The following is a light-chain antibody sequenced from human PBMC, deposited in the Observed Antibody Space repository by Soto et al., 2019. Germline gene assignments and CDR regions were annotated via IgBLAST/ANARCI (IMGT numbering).Light chain of an antibody. V-gene: IGLV2-8*01. CDR3: SSYAGSNTWV. CDR2: EVN. J-gene: IGLJ3*02. CDR1: GSDVGAYNY. Sequence: QSVLTQPPSASGSPGQSVTISCTGTGSDVGAYNYVSWYRQHPGKAPKLLIFEVNSRPSGVPDRFSGSKSGNTASLTVSGLQAEDESHYYCSSYAGSNTWVFGGGTKLTVL.